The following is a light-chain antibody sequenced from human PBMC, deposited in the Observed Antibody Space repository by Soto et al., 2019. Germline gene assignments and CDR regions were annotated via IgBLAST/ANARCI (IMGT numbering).Light chain of an antibody. CDR1: NSNIGSDI. J-gene: IGLJ1*01. CDR3: MLYMGSGTYV. Sequence: QSVLTQPPSASGTPGQRATISCCGSNSNIGSDIVNCYQLLPGAAPEVLINTTNQRPSGVPERFSGSKSGTSASLAISGLQSEDDSDYYCMLYMGSGTYVFGIGTKVTVL. CDR2: TTN. V-gene: IGLV1-44*01.